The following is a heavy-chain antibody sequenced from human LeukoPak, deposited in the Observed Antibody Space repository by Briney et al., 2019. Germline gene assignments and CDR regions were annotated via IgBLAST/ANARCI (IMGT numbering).Heavy chain of an antibody. CDR3: ARAVGIPGWNAFDI. CDR2: ISSSSSYI. CDR1: GFTFSSYS. D-gene: IGHD2-15*01. J-gene: IGHJ3*02. Sequence: KSGGSLRLSCAASGFTFSSYSMNWVRQAPGKGLEWVSSISSSSSYIYYADSVKGRFTISRDNAKNSLYLQMNSLRAEDTAVYYCARAVGIPGWNAFDIWGQGTMVTVSS. V-gene: IGHV3-21*01.